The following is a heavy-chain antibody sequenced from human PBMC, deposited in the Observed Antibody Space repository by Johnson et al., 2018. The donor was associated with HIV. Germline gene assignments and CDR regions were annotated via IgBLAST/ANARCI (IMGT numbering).Heavy chain of an antibody. J-gene: IGHJ3*02. CDR2: IRYDGSNK. D-gene: IGHD4-17*01. CDR1: GFTFGIYG. V-gene: IGHV3-30*02. Sequence: VQLVESGGGVVQPGGSLRLSCAASGFTFGIYGMHWVRQAPGKGLEWVAFIRYDGSNKYYADSVKGRFTISRDNSKNTLYLQMNSLRAEDTAVYYCARGMTTVTNHDAFDIWGQGTKITVAA. CDR3: ARGMTTVTNHDAFDI.